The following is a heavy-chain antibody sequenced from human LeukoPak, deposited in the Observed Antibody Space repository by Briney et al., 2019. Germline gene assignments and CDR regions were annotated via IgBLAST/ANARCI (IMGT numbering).Heavy chain of an antibody. CDR1: GYKFTDYG. V-gene: IGHV1-46*01. D-gene: IGHD3-22*01. CDR2: INPSGGST. J-gene: IGHJ4*02. CDR3: ARDYYDRNYFDY. Sequence: ASVKVSCKASGYKFTDYGFSWVRQAPGQGLEWMGIINPSGGSTNYAQKFQGRVTMTRDTSTSTVYMELSSLRSEDTAVYYCARDYYDRNYFDYWGKGTLVTVSS.